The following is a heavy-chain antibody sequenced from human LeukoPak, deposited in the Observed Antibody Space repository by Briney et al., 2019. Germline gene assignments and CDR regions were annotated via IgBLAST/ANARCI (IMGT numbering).Heavy chain of an antibody. CDR3: ARGLMMAVAGRGEFHY. D-gene: IGHD6-13*01. CDR1: GGSISSYY. Sequence: SQTLSLTCIVSGGSISSYYWSWIRQPPGKGLEWIGYIYYSGSTNYNPSLKSRVTISVDTSKNQFSLKLSSVTAADTAVYYCARGLMMAVAGRGEFHYWGQGTLVTVSS. J-gene: IGHJ4*02. V-gene: IGHV4-59*01. CDR2: IYYSGST.